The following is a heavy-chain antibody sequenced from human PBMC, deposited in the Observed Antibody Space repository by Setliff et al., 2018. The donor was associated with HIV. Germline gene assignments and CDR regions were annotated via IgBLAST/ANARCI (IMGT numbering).Heavy chain of an antibody. Sequence: SETLSLTCTVSGGSVNTDNYWTWIRQTPGKGLEWIGNIYYSGGTFYNPSLKSRLSMTVDTSKNQFSLELNSLTAADTAVYYCARFSLLYPPPLSSGAFDIWGQGTMVTVSS. CDR1: GGSVNTDNY. D-gene: IGHD2-2*01. CDR3: ARFSLLYPPPLSSGAFDI. J-gene: IGHJ3*02. CDR2: IYYSGGT. V-gene: IGHV4-30-4*08.